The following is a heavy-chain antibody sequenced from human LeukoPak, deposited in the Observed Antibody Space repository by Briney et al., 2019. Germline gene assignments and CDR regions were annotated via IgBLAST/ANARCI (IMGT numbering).Heavy chain of an antibody. D-gene: IGHD6-19*01. Sequence: GRSLRLFCAASGFTFSSYGMHWVRQAPGKGLEWVAVISYDGSNKYYADSVKGRFTISRDNSKNTLYLQMNSLRAEDTAVYYCARDRSRIAVAGADYWGQGTLVTVSS. CDR2: ISYDGSNK. CDR3: ARDRSRIAVAGADY. V-gene: IGHV3-30*03. J-gene: IGHJ4*02. CDR1: GFTFSSYG.